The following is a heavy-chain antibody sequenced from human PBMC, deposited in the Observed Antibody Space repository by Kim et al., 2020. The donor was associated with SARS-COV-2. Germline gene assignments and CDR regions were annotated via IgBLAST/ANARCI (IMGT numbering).Heavy chain of an antibody. V-gene: IGHV1-69*13. Sequence: SVKVSCKASGGTFSSYAISWVRQAPGQGLEWMGWIIPIFGTANYAQKFQGRVTITADESTSTAYMELSSLRSEDTAVYYCARDRGSTSCYDYWGEGTLVTVSS. J-gene: IGHJ4*02. CDR3: ARDRGSTSCYDY. CDR1: GGTFSSYA. D-gene: IGHD2-2*01. CDR2: IIPIFGTA.